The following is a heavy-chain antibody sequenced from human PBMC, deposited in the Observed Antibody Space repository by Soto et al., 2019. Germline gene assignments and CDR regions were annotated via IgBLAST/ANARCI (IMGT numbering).Heavy chain of an antibody. CDR2: IFWDDDK. D-gene: IGHD7-27*01. V-gene: IGHV2-5*02. CDR1: GFSLSTSGVG. Sequence: QITLKESGPTLVKPTQTLTLTCSFSGFSLSTSGVGVGWIRQPPEKALEWLALIFWDDDKRYSPSLKSRLTTNTDTSKHRVVLTLTNLDPVTTATYSCARILTGTGGHFDYWGQGALVTFSS. J-gene: IGHJ4*02. CDR3: ARILTGTGGHFDY.